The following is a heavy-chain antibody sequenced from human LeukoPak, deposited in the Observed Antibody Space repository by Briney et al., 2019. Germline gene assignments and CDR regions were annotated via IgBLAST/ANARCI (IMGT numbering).Heavy chain of an antibody. CDR2: IYTSGST. V-gene: IGHV4-4*07. Sequence: SETLSLTCTVSGGSISSYYWSWIRQPAGKGLEWIGRIYTSGSTNYNPPLKSRVTMSVDTSKNQFSLKLSSVTAADTAVYYCARVTMTAPDDAFDIWGQGTMVTVSS. D-gene: IGHD3-22*01. J-gene: IGHJ3*02. CDR3: ARVTMTAPDDAFDI. CDR1: GGSISSYY.